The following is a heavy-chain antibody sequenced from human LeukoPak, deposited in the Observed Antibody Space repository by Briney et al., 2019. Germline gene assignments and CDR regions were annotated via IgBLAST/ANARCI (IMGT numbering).Heavy chain of an antibody. J-gene: IGHJ4*02. CDR3: ARALYNWTDVV. CDR2: INDDGGGT. Sequence: GGSLRLSCAASGVTFSDYYTHWVRQAPGKGLEWVSRINDDGGGTSYADSVKGRFTISRDSAKNTVYLQMNTLRGEDTALYYCARALYNWTDVVWGQGTLVPVSS. V-gene: IGHV3-74*01. CDR1: GVTFSDYY. D-gene: IGHD1-20*01.